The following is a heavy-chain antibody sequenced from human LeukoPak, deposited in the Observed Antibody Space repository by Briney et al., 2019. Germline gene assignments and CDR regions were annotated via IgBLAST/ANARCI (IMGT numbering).Heavy chain of an antibody. D-gene: IGHD3-16*01. Sequence: SVKVSCKASGDSFSNYGFSWVRQAPGQGLEWMGGIIPMFGAPNYAQRFKGRVTIAAGAFTSTVYMELSSLTSDDTAVYYCARDAGGTYRSYYALHVWGQGTTVTVS. CDR3: ARDAGGTYRSYYALHV. V-gene: IGHV1-69*13. CDR2: IIPMFGAP. J-gene: IGHJ6*02. CDR1: GDSFSNYG.